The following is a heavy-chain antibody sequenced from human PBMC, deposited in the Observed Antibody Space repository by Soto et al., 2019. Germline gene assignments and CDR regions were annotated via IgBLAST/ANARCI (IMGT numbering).Heavy chain of an antibody. D-gene: IGHD1-26*01. CDR3: ARVPTNSGILGNFDY. CDR2: INPNSGGT. CDR1: GYTFTGYY. V-gene: IGHV1-2*02. Sequence: GASVKVSCKASGYTFTGYYMHWVRQAPGQGLEWMGWINPNSGGTNYAQKFQGRVTMTRDTSISTAYMELSRLRSDDTAVYYCARVPTNSGILGNFDYWGQGTLVTVSS. J-gene: IGHJ4*02.